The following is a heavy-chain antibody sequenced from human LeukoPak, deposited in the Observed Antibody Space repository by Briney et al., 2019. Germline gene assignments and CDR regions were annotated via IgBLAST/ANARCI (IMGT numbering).Heavy chain of an antibody. J-gene: IGHJ4*02. CDR2: INPNSGGT. D-gene: IGHD2-2*01. V-gene: IGHV1-2*02. Sequence: ASVKVSCKASGYTFTGYYIHWVRQAPGQGLVWMGWINPNSGGTEFAQKFQGRVTMTRDTSISTAYMELSRLGPDDTAVYYCARGGEVCSSTSCYRGHEYWGQGTLVTVSS. CDR1: GYTFTGYY. CDR3: ARGGEVCSSTSCYRGHEY.